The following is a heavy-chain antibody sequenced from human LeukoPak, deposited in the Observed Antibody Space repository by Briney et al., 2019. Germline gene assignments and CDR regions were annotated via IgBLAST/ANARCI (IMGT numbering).Heavy chain of an antibody. CDR3: ARHVPNRYCSSTSCPFDL. Sequence: PSETLSLTCTVSGGSISSYYWSWIRQPPGKGLEWIGYNYYSWSTNYNPSLKSRVTTSVGTSKNQFSLKLSSVTAADTAVYYCARHVPNRYCSSTSCPFDLWGRGTLVTVSS. CDR2: NYYSWST. D-gene: IGHD2-2*01. J-gene: IGHJ2*01. CDR1: GGSISSYY. V-gene: IGHV4-59*08.